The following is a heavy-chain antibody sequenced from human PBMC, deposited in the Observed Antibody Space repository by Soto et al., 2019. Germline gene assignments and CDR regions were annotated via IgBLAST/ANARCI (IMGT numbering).Heavy chain of an antibody. V-gene: IGHV3-30*03. J-gene: IGHJ6*02. CDR1: GFTFSSYG. Sequence: QVQLVESGGGVVQPGRSLRLSCAASGFTFSSYGMHWVRQAPGKGLEWVAVILYDGSNKYYADSVKGRFTISRDNSKNTLYLQMIALRAEDTAVYYCATPIVGRNYNYDTDVWGQGTTVTVAS. CDR2: ILYDGSNK. D-gene: IGHD3-22*01. CDR3: ATPIVGRNYNYDTDV.